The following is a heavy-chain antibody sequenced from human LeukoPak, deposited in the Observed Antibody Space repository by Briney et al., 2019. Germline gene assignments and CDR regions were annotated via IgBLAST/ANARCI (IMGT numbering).Heavy chain of an antibody. V-gene: IGHV4-30-4*08. CDR3: AREAPQLRLFDY. CDR2: IYYSGST. J-gene: IGHJ4*02. CDR1: GGSISSGDYY. Sequence: PSQTLSLTCTVSGGSISSGDYYWSWIRQPPGKGLEWIGYIYYSGSTHYNPSLKSRVTISVDTSKNQFSLKLSSVTAADTVVYYCAREAPQLRLFDYWGQGTLVTVSS. D-gene: IGHD2-2*01.